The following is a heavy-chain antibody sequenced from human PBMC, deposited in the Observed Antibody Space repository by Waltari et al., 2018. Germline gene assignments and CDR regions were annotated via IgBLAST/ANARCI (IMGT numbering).Heavy chain of an antibody. CDR2: INHSGST. CDR3: ARRAFYGDYAAY. Sequence: QVQLQQWGAGLLKPSETLSLTCADYGGSFSGYYWSWIRQPPGKGLEWIGEINHSGSTNYNPSLKSRVTISVDTSKNQFSLKLSSVTAADTAVYYCARRAFYGDYAAYWGQGTLVTVSS. J-gene: IGHJ4*02. V-gene: IGHV4-34*01. CDR1: GGSFSGYY. D-gene: IGHD4-17*01.